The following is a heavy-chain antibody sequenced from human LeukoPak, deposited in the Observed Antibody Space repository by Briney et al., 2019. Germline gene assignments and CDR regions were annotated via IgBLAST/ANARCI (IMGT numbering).Heavy chain of an antibody. CDR3: ASPSGYYDSSGRFDY. D-gene: IGHD3-22*01. CDR2: IIPIFGTA. J-gene: IGHJ4*02. Sequence: GGSLRLSCAASGFTFSSYAISWVRQAPGQGLEWMGGIIPIFGTANYAQKFQGRVTITADESTSTAYMELSSLRSEDTVVYYCASPSGYYDSSGRFDYWGQGTLVTVSS. V-gene: IGHV1-69*01. CDR1: GFTFSSYA.